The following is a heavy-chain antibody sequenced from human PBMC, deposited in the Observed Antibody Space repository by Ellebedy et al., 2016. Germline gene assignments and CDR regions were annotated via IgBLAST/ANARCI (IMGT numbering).Heavy chain of an antibody. D-gene: IGHD5-24*01. Sequence: GGSLRLSCAASGFSFSNYAITWVRQAPGKGLEWVSAISHSGGDTYYADSVKGRFTISSDNSKSTLYLQMHSLRAEDTAVYYCARSRDGYNLLDYWGRGTLVTVSS. CDR3: ARSRDGYNLLDY. V-gene: IGHV3-23*01. CDR1: GFSFSNYA. J-gene: IGHJ4*02. CDR2: ISHSGGDT.